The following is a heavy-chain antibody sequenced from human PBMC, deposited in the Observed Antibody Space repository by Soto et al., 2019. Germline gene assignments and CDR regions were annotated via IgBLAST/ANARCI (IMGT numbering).Heavy chain of an antibody. J-gene: IGHJ6*02. V-gene: IGHV3-30*18. CDR3: AKDGVLLWFGELLSPPPRYYGMDV. Sequence: QVQLVESGGGVVQPGRSLRLSCAASGFTFSSYGMHWVRQAPGKGLEWVAVISYDGSNKYYADSVKGRFTISRDNSKNTLYLQMNSLRAEDTAVYYCAKDGVLLWFGELLSPPPRYYGMDVWGQGTTVTVSS. CDR2: ISYDGSNK. D-gene: IGHD3-10*01. CDR1: GFTFSSYG.